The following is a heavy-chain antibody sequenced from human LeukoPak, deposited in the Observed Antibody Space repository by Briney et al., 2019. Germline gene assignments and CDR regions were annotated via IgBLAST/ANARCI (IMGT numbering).Heavy chain of an antibody. Sequence: GGSLRLSCAASGFTFSSYWMSWVRQAPGKGLEWVANINQDGSEKYCVDSLKGRFTISRDNAENSLYLQMNSLRAEDTAVYYCAKDRAPGIAGYYFDYWGQGTLVTVSS. CDR2: INQDGSEK. J-gene: IGHJ4*02. D-gene: IGHD6-13*01. V-gene: IGHV3-7*03. CDR1: GFTFSSYW. CDR3: AKDRAPGIAGYYFDY.